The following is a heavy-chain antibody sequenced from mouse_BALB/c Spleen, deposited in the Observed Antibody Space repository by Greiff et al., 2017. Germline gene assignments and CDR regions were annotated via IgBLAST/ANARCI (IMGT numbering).Heavy chain of an antibody. CDR1: GYSITSGYY. Sequence: EVQRVESGPGLVKPSQSLSLTCSVTGYSITSGYYWNWIRQFPGNKLEWMGYISYDGSNNYNPSLKNRISITRDTSKNQFFLKLNSVTTEDTATYYCARGASYGSSPWFAYWGQGTLVTVSA. J-gene: IGHJ3*01. D-gene: IGHD1-1*01. CDR2: ISYDGSN. CDR3: ARGASYGSSPWFAY. V-gene: IGHV3-6*02.